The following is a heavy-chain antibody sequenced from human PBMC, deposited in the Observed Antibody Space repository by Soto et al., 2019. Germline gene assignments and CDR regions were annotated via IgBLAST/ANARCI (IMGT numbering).Heavy chain of an antibody. D-gene: IGHD4-17*01. CDR2: IYYSGST. V-gene: IGHV4-39*01. CDR1: GGSISSSSYY. J-gene: IGHJ4*02. CDR3: ARREDYGGNSECFDY. Sequence: QLQLQESGPGLVKPSETLSLTCTVSGGSISSSSYYWGWIRQPPGKGLEWIGSIYYSGSTYYNPSLKSRVTISVDTSKNQFSLKLSSVTAADTAVYYCARREDYGGNSECFDYWGQGTLVTVSS.